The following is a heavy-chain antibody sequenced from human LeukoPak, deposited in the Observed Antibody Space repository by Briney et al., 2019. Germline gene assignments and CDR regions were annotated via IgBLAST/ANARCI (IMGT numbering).Heavy chain of an antibody. Sequence: ASVKVSCKASGYTFTTYGFSWVRQAPGQGLEWMGWISSYNGGADYAQKLQGRVTMTTDTSTSTTYMELRSLRSDDTAVYYCATYYCSTTSCYPYFFDYWGQGTLVTVSS. D-gene: IGHD2-2*01. CDR1: GYTFTTYG. CDR3: ATYYCSTTSCYPYFFDY. J-gene: IGHJ4*02. CDR2: ISSYNGGA. V-gene: IGHV1-18*01.